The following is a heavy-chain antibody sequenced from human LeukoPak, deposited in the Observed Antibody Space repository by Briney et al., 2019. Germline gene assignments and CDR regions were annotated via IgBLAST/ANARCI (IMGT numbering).Heavy chain of an antibody. D-gene: IGHD6-13*01. Sequence: PKASVKVSCKASGYTFTGYYMHWVRQAPGQGLEWMGWINPNSGGTNYAQKFQGRVTMTRDTSTSTAYMELSRLRSDDTAVYYCARDRRSWYYFDYWGQGTLVTVSS. CDR3: ARDRRSWYYFDY. CDR1: GYTFTGYY. V-gene: IGHV1-2*02. CDR2: INPNSGGT. J-gene: IGHJ4*02.